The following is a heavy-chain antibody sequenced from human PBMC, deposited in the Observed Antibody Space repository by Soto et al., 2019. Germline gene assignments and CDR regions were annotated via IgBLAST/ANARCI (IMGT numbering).Heavy chain of an antibody. CDR1: GGSISSYY. CDR2: IYYSGST. J-gene: IGHJ6*03. V-gene: IGHV4-59*01. Sequence: SETLSLTCTVSGGSISSYYWSWIRQPPGKGLEWIGYIYYSGSTNYNPSLKSRVTISVDTSKNQFSLKLSSVTAADTAVYYCARIGIGRMPKYYYYMDVWGKGTTVTVSS. CDR3: ARIGIGRMPKYYYYMDV. D-gene: IGHD2-2*01.